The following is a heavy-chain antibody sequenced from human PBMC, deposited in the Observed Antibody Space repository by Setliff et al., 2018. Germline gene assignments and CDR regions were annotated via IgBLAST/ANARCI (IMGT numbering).Heavy chain of an antibody. CDR1: GVSISSYY. J-gene: IGHJ6*02. D-gene: IGHD3-3*01. V-gene: IGHV4-59*01. Sequence: PSETLSLTCNVSGVSISSYYWSWIRQAPGKGLESLGYIQNSGGINYNPSLKCRVTIAVDTSTNQFSLKLTSVTAADTAVYYCARLSWNGLRYFGLDVWGQGTTVTLSS. CDR2: IQNSGGI. CDR3: ARLSWNGLRYFGLDV.